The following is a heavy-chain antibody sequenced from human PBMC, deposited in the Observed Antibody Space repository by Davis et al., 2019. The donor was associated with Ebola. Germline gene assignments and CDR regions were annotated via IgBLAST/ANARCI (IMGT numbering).Heavy chain of an antibody. CDR3: ARDQVEWLSDGMDV. Sequence: ASVKVSCKASEYTFTSYDINWVRQATGHGLEWMGIINPSGGSTSYAQKFQGRVTMTRDTSTSTVYMELSSLRSEDTAVYYCARDQVEWLSDGMDVWGQGTTVTVSS. J-gene: IGHJ6*02. D-gene: IGHD3-3*01. V-gene: IGHV1-46*01. CDR1: EYTFTSYD. CDR2: INPSGGST.